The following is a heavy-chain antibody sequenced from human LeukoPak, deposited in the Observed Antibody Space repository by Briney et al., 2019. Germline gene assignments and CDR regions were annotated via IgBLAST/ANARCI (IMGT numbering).Heavy chain of an antibody. J-gene: IGHJ4*02. Sequence: SETLSLTCTVSGGSISSYYWSWIRQPPGKGLEWIGYIYYSGSTNYNPSLKSRVTISVDTSKNQFSLKLSSVTAADTAVYYCARDRARGLGVDYWGQGTLVTVSS. CDR1: GGSISSYY. D-gene: IGHD3-10*01. CDR2: IYYSGST. CDR3: ARDRARGLGVDY. V-gene: IGHV4-59*01.